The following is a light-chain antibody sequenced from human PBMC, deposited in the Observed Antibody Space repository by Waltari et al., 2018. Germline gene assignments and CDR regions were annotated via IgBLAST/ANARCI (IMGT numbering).Light chain of an antibody. V-gene: IGLV3-1*01. CDR3: QAWDSSAYV. CDR2: QDV. CDR1: KLGDKY. Sequence: YELTQPPSVSVSPGQTASITCSGDKLGDKYAYWYQQKPGQSPVLVMYQDVKRPSGIPERFSGSNSGNTATLTIRGTQAMDEADYYCQAWDSSAYVFGTGTKVTVL. J-gene: IGLJ1*01.